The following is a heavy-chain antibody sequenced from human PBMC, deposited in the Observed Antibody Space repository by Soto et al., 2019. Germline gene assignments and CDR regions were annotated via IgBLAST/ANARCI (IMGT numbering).Heavy chain of an antibody. Sequence: PGGSLRLSCAASGFTFSSYAMHWVRQAPGKGLEWVAVISYDGSNKYYADSVKGRFTISRDNSKNTLYLQMNSLRAEDTAVYYCARLFRGMPDLTHRSSGSLNFDYWGQGTLVTVSS. CDR3: ARLFRGMPDLTHRSSGSLNFDY. CDR2: ISYDGSNK. D-gene: IGHD3-10*01. V-gene: IGHV3-30-3*01. CDR1: GFTFSSYA. J-gene: IGHJ4*02.